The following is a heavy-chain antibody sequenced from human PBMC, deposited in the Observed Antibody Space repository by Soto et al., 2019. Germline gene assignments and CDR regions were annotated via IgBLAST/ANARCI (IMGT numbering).Heavy chain of an antibody. CDR1: GGSFSGYY. Sequence: QVQLQQWGAGLLKPSETLSLTCAVFGGSFSGYYWSWIRQPPGKGLEWIGEINPSGRTNYNPSLNSRVTMSVDTSKNQFSLKLSSVTAADTAVYYCAIYAPPIDGYNVGIDAFDIWGQGTMVTVSS. CDR2: INPSGRT. D-gene: IGHD2-2*01. J-gene: IGHJ3*02. CDR3: AIYAPPIDGYNVGIDAFDI. V-gene: IGHV4-34*01.